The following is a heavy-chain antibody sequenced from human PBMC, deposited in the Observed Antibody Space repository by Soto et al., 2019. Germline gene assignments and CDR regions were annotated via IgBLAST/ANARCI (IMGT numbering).Heavy chain of an antibody. Sequence: SVKVSCKASGYTFTSYGISWVRQAPGQGLEWMGRIIPILGIANYAQKFQGRVTITADKSTSTAYMELSSLRSEDTAVYYCARAGMATIHSDYWGQGTLVTVSS. CDR1: GYTFTSYG. CDR2: IIPILGIA. J-gene: IGHJ4*02. V-gene: IGHV1-69*04. CDR3: ARAGMATIHSDY. D-gene: IGHD5-12*01.